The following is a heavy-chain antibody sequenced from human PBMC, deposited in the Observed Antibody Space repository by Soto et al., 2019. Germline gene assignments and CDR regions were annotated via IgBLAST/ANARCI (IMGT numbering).Heavy chain of an antibody. CDR1: GGSISSGGYY. J-gene: IGHJ4*02. CDR2: IYYSGST. V-gene: IGHV4-31*03. Sequence: QVQLQESGPGLVKPSQTLSLTCTVSGGSISSGGYYWSWIRQHPGKGLEWIGYIYYSGSTYYNPSLKSRVTTSVDTSKNQFSLKLSSVTAADTAVYYCARGGIAAAAPPVYCGQGTLVTVSS. CDR3: ARGGIAAAAPPVY. D-gene: IGHD6-13*01.